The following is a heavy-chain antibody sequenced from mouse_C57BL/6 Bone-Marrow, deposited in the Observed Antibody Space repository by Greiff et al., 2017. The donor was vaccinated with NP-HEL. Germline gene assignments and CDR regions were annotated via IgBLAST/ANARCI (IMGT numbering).Heavy chain of an antibody. Sequence: VQLQQSGPELVKPGASVKISCKASGYAFTSSGMNWVKQRPGQGLEWIGQIYPGDGDTNYNGKFKGKATLTADTSSSTAYMQLSSLTSEDSAVYFCARICIIATVYAMGGRGKGASVTV. V-gene: IGHV1-82*01. D-gene: IGHD1-1*01. CDR1: GYAFTSSG. CDR3: ARICIIATVYAMGG. J-gene: IGHJ4*01. CDR2: IYPGDGDT.